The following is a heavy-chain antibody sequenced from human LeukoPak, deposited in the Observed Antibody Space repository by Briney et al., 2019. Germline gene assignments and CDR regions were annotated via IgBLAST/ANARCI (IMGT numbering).Heavy chain of an antibody. Sequence: SETLSLTCTVSGASISTYYWNWMRQPPGRGLEWIGYLYNSGSTNYNPSLKSRATISVDMSKNQLSLTLSSVTAADTAVYYCARGVTTPLDAFDIWGQGTMVTVSS. CDR2: LYNSGST. CDR3: ARGVTTPLDAFDI. D-gene: IGHD1-26*01. J-gene: IGHJ3*02. V-gene: IGHV4-59*01. CDR1: GASISTYY.